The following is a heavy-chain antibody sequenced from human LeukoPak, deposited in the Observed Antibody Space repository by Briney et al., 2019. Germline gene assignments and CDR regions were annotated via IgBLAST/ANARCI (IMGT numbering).Heavy chain of an antibody. CDR1: GFTFSSYW. CDR3: ARGPLYQVPYYEHYYGLDV. V-gene: IGHV3-7*03. J-gene: IGHJ6*02. CDR2: VKQDGTEQ. Sequence: GGSLRLSCATSGFTFSSYWMSWVRQAPGKGLEWVANVKQDGTEQYYVDSVKGRFAISRDNAKKSVFLQMSSLRAEDTAVYYCARGPLYQVPYYEHYYGLDVWGQGTTVTVPS. D-gene: IGHD3-16*01.